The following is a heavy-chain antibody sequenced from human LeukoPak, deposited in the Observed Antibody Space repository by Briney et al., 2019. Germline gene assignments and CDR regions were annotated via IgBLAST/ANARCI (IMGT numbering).Heavy chain of an antibody. D-gene: IGHD6-6*01. CDR3: ARRRGYSSSSVDY. V-gene: IGHV4-39*07. Sequence: SSETLSLTCTVSGGSISSSSYYWGWIRQPPGKGLEWIGSIYHSGSTYYNPSLKSRVTISVDTSKNQFSLKLSSVTAADTAVYYCARRRGYSSSSVDYWGQGTLVTVSS. CDR1: GGSISSSSYY. J-gene: IGHJ4*02. CDR2: IYHSGST.